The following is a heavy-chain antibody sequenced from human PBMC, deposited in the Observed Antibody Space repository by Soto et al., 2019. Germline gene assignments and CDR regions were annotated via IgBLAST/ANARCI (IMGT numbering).Heavy chain of an antibody. CDR1: GYTFSSYH. CDR3: PRDGPPTDY. CDR2: ISAYNGNT. Sequence: QVQLVQSGAEVKKPGASVKVSCKASGYTFSSYHISWVRQAPGQGLEWMGWISAYNGNTNYAQKLQGRVTMTTDTSTSTPYLALRSVRSDDTPVYYCPRDGPPTDYWGQGTLVTVSS. J-gene: IGHJ4*02. V-gene: IGHV1-18*01.